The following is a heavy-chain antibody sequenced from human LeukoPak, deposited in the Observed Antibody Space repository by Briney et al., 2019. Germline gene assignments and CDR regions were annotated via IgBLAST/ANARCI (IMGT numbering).Heavy chain of an antibody. CDR1: GYTFTSYG. J-gene: IGHJ6*02. CDR2: ISAYNGNT. V-gene: IGHV1-18*01. Sequence: WASVKVSCKASGYTFTSYGISWVRQAPGQGLEWMGWISAYNGNTNYAQKLQGRVTMTTDTSTSTAYMELRSLRSDDTAVYYCARALGKIVDSSGSMGLYYYGMDVWGQGTTVTVSS. CDR3: ARALGKIVDSSGSMGLYYYGMDV. D-gene: IGHD3-22*01.